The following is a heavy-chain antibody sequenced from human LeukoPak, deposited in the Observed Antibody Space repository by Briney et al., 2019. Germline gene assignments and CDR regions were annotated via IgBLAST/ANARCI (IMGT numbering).Heavy chain of an antibody. Sequence: SETLSLTCTVSGGSISSSSHYWGWIRQPPGKGLEWIGSIYYSGSTYYNPSLKSRVTISVDTSKNQFSLKLSSVTAADTAVYYCARFQHLPAYYDFWSGYSNGDYWGQGTLVTVSS. V-gene: IGHV4-39*01. CDR3: ARFQHLPAYYDFWSGYSNGDY. CDR1: GGSISSSSHY. D-gene: IGHD3-3*01. CDR2: IYYSGST. J-gene: IGHJ4*02.